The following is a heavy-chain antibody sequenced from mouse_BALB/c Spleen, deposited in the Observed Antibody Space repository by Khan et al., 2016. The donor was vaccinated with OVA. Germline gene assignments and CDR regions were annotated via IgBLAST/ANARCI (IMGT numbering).Heavy chain of an antibody. Sequence: QVQLQQSGAELARPGASVKLSCKASGYTFPSYWMQWVKQRPGQGLEWIGAIYPGDGDTRYTQKFKGKAKLTAAKSSRTAYMQLSSLASGDSAVLYCASKRIDDVAIDYWGQGTSITVSS. J-gene: IGHJ4*01. V-gene: IGHV1-87*01. D-gene: IGHD2-12*01. CDR2: IYPGDGDT. CDR1: GYTFPSYW. CDR3: ASKRIDDVAIDY.